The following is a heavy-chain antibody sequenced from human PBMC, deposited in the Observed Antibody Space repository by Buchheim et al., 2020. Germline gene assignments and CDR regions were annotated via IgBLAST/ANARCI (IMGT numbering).Heavy chain of an antibody. CDR1: GFPFSIYW. D-gene: IGHD3-10*01. Sequence: EVRLVESGGGLVQPGGSLRLSCSAPGFPFSIYWMHWVRQAPGKGLAWVSHINREGTTTNYADSVRGRFTLSRDNGKNTLYLQMNNLRAEDTAVYYCVRDMYGSGDYWGQGTL. CDR2: INREGTTT. J-gene: IGHJ4*02. CDR3: VRDMYGSGDY. V-gene: IGHV3-74*01.